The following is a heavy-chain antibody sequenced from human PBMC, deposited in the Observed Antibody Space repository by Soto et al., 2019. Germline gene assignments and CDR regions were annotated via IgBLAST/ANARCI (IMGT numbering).Heavy chain of an antibody. CDR3: AKDDIAQWLVLKYDY. V-gene: IGHV3-23*01. CDR1: GFTFSSYA. D-gene: IGHD6-19*01. Sequence: EVQLLESGGGLVQPGGSLRLSCAASGFTFSSYAMSWVRQAPGKGLEWVSAISGSGGSTYYTDSVKGRFTISRDNSKNTLYLQMNSLRAEDTAVYYCAKDDIAQWLVLKYDYWGQGTLVTVSS. J-gene: IGHJ4*02. CDR2: ISGSGGST.